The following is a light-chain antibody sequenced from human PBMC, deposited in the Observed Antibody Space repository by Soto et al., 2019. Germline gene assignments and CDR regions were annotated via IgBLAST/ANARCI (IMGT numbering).Light chain of an antibody. CDR1: QSISRS. Sequence: DSQRTQSPSSLSASVGDRATLTCRATQSISRSLNWSQQKPGKAPELLIYAASTLPSGVPSRFSGSGSGTDFTLTISSLQPEYSATYYCQQSNSALVAFGQGTQVDIK. CDR2: AAS. V-gene: IGKV1-39*01. CDR3: QQSNSALVA. J-gene: IGKJ1*01.